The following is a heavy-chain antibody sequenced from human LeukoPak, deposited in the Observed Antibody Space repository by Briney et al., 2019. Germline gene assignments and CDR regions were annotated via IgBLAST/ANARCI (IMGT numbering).Heavy chain of an antibody. CDR3: ARANPYYGSSSFRDS. V-gene: IGHV1-18*01. CDR2: ISAHNSNT. D-gene: IGHD3-22*01. J-gene: IGHJ4*02. CDR1: GYTFTNYG. Sequence: ASVKVSCKASGYTFTNYGISWVRQAPGQGLEWMGWISAHNSNTKNAQKFQGRVTLTTDTSTSTAYMELRSLRSDDTAVYYCARANPYYGSSSFRDSWGQGTLVTVSS.